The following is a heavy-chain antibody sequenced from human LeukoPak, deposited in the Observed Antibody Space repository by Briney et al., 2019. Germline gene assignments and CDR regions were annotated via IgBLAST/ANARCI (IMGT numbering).Heavy chain of an antibody. D-gene: IGHD6-13*01. CDR2: IYYSGST. CDR3: ARHVGYSSSWYGIDY. CDR1: GGSISSSSYY. Sequence: PSETLSLTCTVSGGSISSSSYYWGWIRQPPGTGLEWIGSIYYSGSTYYNPSLKSRVTISVDTSKNQFSLKLSSVTAADTAVYYCARHVGYSSSWYGIDYWGQGTLVTVSS. J-gene: IGHJ4*02. V-gene: IGHV4-39*01.